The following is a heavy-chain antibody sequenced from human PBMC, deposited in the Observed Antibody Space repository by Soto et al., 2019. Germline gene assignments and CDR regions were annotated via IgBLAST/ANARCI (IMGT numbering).Heavy chain of an antibody. J-gene: IGHJ4*02. Sequence: EVQLVESGGGLVQPGGSLKLSCAASGFTFSGSAMHWVRQASGKGLEWVGRIRSKANSYATAYAASVKGRFTISRDDSKNTAYRQMNSLKTEDTAVYYCTAYSGSYYIDYWGQGTLVTVSS. V-gene: IGHV3-73*02. D-gene: IGHD1-26*01. CDR2: IRSKANSYAT. CDR1: GFTFSGSA. CDR3: TAYSGSYYIDY.